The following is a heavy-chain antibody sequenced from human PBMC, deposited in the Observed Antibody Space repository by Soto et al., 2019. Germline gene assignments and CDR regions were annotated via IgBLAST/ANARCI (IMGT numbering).Heavy chain of an antibody. Sequence: QGQLQQSGPGLVKPSQTLSLTCAISGDSVSSDITSWNWIRQSPSRGLEWLERTYYRSKWFHDYAVSVKSRITINPDTSKNQLSLELNSMTPEDTAVYYCARGNALDVWGQGTVVTVSS. CDR1: GDSVSSDITS. CDR3: ARGNALDV. J-gene: IGHJ3*01. D-gene: IGHD3-10*01. V-gene: IGHV6-1*01. CDR2: TYYRSKWFH.